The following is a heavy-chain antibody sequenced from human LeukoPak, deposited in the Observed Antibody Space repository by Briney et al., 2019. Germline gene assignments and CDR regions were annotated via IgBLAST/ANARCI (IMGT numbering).Heavy chain of an antibody. Sequence: GASVKVSCKASGYTFTSNDIHWVRQAPGQGLEWMGMIYPRDGSTSYAQKFQGRVTVTRDTSTSTVHMELSGLRPEDTAVYYCARDQEGFDYWGQGTLVTVSS. V-gene: IGHV1-46*01. CDR3: ARDQEGFDY. CDR2: IYPRDGST. J-gene: IGHJ4*02. CDR1: GYTFTSND.